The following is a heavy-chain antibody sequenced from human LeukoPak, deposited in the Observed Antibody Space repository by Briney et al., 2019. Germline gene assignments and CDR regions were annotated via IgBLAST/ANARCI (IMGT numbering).Heavy chain of an antibody. J-gene: IGHJ4*02. Sequence: GGSLRLSCAAFGFSFSTYSMNWVRQAPGKGVEWVASMSSSRSYIYYADSVKGRFTISRDNGKNSLYLQMNSLRAEDTAVYYCARDLVTATMFSPSLEYWGQGTLVTVSS. CDR1: GFSFSTYS. CDR2: MSSSRSYI. D-gene: IGHD4-11*01. V-gene: IGHV3-21*01. CDR3: ARDLVTATMFSPSLEY.